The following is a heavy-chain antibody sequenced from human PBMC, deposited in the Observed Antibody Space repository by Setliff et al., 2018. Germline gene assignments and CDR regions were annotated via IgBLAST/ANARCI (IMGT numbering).Heavy chain of an antibody. J-gene: IGHJ4*02. V-gene: IGHV1-18*01. D-gene: IGHD2-2*01. CDR2: ISPHTGNT. CDR3: ERLVRYCTTTSCQRTSGDDF. Sequence: ASVKVSCKASGYTFSGSGISWVRQAPGQGLEWMGWISPHTGNTFYAPQFQGRVIMTTDTSTNTAYMDLRSLRSDDTAVYYCERLVRYCTTTSCQRTSGDDFWGLGTLVTVSS. CDR1: GYTFSGSG.